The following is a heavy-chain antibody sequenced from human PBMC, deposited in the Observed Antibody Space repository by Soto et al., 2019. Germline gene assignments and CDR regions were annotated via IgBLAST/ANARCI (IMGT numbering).Heavy chain of an antibody. D-gene: IGHD6-13*01. V-gene: IGHV1-69*13. CDR1: GGTFSSYA. CDR3: ARDGRAAAGSLETYWYFDL. CDR2: IIPIFGTA. J-gene: IGHJ2*01. Sequence: GASVKVSCKASGGTFSSYAISWVRQAPGQGLEWMGGIIPIFGTANYAQKFQGRVTITADESTSTAYMELSSLRSEDTAVYFCARDGRAAAGSLETYWYFDLWGRGTLVTVSS.